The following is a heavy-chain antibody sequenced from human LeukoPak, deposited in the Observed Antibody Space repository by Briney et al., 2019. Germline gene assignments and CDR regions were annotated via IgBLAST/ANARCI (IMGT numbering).Heavy chain of an antibody. V-gene: IGHV4-39*01. J-gene: IGHJ4*02. CDR3: ARHAEYNSGWYFYLDH. Sequence: SETLSLTCAVSGVSTSNGIYYWGWVRQPPGKGLEWIGSVYYGGSTYYNPFPRSRVTMSVDTSKNQFSLRLSSVTAADTAVYYCARHAEYNSGWYFYLDHWGQGILVTVSS. D-gene: IGHD6-19*01. CDR1: GVSTSNGIYY. CDR2: VYYGGST.